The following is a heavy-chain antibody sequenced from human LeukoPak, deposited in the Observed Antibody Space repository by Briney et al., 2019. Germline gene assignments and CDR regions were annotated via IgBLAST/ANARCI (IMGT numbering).Heavy chain of an antibody. CDR2: VSGSAGIT. Sequence: GGSLRLSCAASGFTFSSYSMNWVRQAPGKGLQWVSAVSGSAGITYYADSVKGRFTISRDNSKNTLYLQMNNLRAEDTALYYCARTPLVRYFDYWGQGTLVTVSS. J-gene: IGHJ4*02. CDR1: GFTFSSYS. D-gene: IGHD2-15*01. V-gene: IGHV3-23*01. CDR3: ARTPLVRYFDY.